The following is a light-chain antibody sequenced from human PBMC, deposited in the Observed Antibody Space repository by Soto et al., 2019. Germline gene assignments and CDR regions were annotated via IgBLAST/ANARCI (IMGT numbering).Light chain of an antibody. CDR3: QSFDSRRFYV. Sequence: QSVLTQPPSVSGAPGQRVTISCTGSSSNIGTGYDVHWYQQLPGTAPKLLIYGNTNRPSGVPDRFSGSKSGTSASLAITGLQADDEADCYCQSFDSRRFYVFGTGTKLTVL. J-gene: IGLJ1*01. V-gene: IGLV1-40*01. CDR1: SSNIGTGYD. CDR2: GNT.